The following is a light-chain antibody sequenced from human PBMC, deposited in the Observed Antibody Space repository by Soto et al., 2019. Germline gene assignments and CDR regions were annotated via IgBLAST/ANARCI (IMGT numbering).Light chain of an antibody. J-gene: IGKJ1*01. CDR2: GAS. CDR3: HQYANSRT. CDR1: QSVSSSF. V-gene: IGKV3-20*01. Sequence: EIVLTQSPGTLSLSPGERATLSCRASQSVSSSFLTWYQQKPGQAPRLLIYGASSRATGIPDRFSGIGSGTDFTLTISRLEPEDFAVYYCHQYANSRTFGQGTKVEIK.